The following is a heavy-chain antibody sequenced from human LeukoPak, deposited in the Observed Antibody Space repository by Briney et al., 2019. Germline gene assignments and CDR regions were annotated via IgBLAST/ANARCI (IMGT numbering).Heavy chain of an antibody. J-gene: IGHJ5*02. Sequence: GGSLRLSCAASGFTFHAYSMNWVSQAPGRGLEWVSSISTAGNIIQYADSLRGRFSVSRDNAKNSLYLQLDSLTVEDTAMYYCVRDRGYCSGGPCYGEVSWGLGTLVTVSS. CDR2: ISTAGNII. CDR1: GFTFHAYS. V-gene: IGHV3-21*01. CDR3: VRDRGYCSGGPCYGEVS. D-gene: IGHD2-15*01.